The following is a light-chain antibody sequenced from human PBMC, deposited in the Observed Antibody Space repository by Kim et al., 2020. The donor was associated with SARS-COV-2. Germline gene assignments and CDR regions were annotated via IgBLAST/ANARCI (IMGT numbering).Light chain of an antibody. J-gene: IGLJ1*01. Sequence: QAITISCTGTSSAVGDNTFVSWYQQPPGKAPKLLIYDVTSRPAGVSDRFSGSKSGNTASLTISGLQAEDEAEYCCNSCTSGSTSVFGTGTKVTVL. CDR2: DVT. CDR3: NSCTSGSTSV. CDR1: SSAVGDNTF. V-gene: IGLV2-14*03.